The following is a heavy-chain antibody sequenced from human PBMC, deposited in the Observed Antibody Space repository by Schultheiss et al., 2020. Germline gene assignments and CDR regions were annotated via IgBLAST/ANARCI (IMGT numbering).Heavy chain of an antibody. CDR3: ARGSDNWFDP. V-gene: IGHV4-34*01. J-gene: IGHJ5*02. CDR1: GGSISGYY. Sequence: SETLSLTCTVSGGSISGYYWSWIRQPPGKGLEWIGEINHSGSTNYNPSLKSRVTISVDTSKNQFSLKLSSVTAADTAVYYCARGSDNWFDPWGQGTLVTVSS. CDR2: INHSGST.